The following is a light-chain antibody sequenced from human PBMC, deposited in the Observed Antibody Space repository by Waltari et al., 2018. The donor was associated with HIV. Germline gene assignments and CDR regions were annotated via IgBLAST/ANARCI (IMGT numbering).Light chain of an antibody. CDR3: VTWDTRLRAVV. CDR1: NSNLGNTY. CDR2: DSD. J-gene: IGLJ3*02. V-gene: IGLV1-51*01. Sequence: QSVLTQPPSVSAAPGQKVTIACSVSNSNLGNTYLSWYQQLPGTAPKLLIYDSDKRPSGIPDRFSGSKSGTSATLGITGLQTGDGANYYCVTWDTRLRAVVFGGGTKLTVL.